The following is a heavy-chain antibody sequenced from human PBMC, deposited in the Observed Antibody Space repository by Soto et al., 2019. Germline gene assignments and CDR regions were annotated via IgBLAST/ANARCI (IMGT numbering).Heavy chain of an antibody. V-gene: IGHV1-2*04. Sequence: GASVKVSCKASGYIFTDYYMHWVRQAPGQGLEWLGRINPKSGGTSTAQKFQGWVTMTTDTSISTASMELTRLTSDDTAIYYCARGDSTDCSNGVCSFFYNHDMDVWGQGTTVTVSS. CDR3: ARGDSTDCSNGVCSFFYNHDMDV. D-gene: IGHD2-8*01. CDR2: INPKSGGT. CDR1: GYIFTDYY. J-gene: IGHJ6*02.